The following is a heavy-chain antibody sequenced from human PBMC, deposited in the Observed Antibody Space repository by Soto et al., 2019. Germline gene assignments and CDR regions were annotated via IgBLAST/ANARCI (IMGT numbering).Heavy chain of an antibody. J-gene: IGHJ5*02. D-gene: IGHD4-17*01. CDR1: GFSLSTSGRG. CDR3: AHRGYGDYPRDNWFDP. Sequence: QITLKESGPTLVKPTQTLTLTCSFSGFSLSTSGRGVGWIRQPPGKALEWLALIYWNDDERYSPSLKNRVTITKDTYKNQVALTMTNIKPVDTATYYCAHRGYGDYPRDNWFDPWGQGTLVTVSS. CDR2: IYWNDDE. V-gene: IGHV2-5*01.